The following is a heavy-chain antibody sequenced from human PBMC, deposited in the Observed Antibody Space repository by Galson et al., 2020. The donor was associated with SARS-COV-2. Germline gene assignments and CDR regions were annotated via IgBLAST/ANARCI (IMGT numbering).Heavy chain of an antibody. CDR3: ARDLTTNDYGDYGDGYSNYYYYMDV. J-gene: IGHJ6*03. V-gene: IGHV4-59*11. CDR2: IYYSGST. CDR1: GGSISSHY. D-gene: IGHD4-17*01. Sequence: SETLSLTCTVSGGSISSHYWSWIRQPPGKGLEWIGYIYYSGSTNYNPSLKSRVTISVDTSKNQFSLKLSSVTAADTAVYYCARDLTTNDYGDYGDGYSNYYYYMDVWGKGTTVTVSS.